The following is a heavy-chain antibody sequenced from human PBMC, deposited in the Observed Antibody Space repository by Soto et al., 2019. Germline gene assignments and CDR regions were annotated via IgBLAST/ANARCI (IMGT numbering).Heavy chain of an antibody. CDR2: IVVGSGNT. CDR1: GFTFTSSA. Sequence: GASVKVSCKASGFTFTSSAVQWVRQARGQRLEWIGWIVVGSGNTNYAQKFQERVTITRDMSTSTAYMELSSLRSEDTAVYYCAAPSNPYSRSWYFDYSGQGTLVTVSS. J-gene: IGHJ4*02. D-gene: IGHD6-13*01. V-gene: IGHV1-58*01. CDR3: AAPSNPYSRSWYFDY.